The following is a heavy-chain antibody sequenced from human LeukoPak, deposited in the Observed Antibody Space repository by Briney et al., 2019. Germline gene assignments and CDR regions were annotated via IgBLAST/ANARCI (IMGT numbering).Heavy chain of an antibody. J-gene: IGHJ4*02. CDR3: AGGNYYDSSGYSPADY. Sequence: GGSLRLSCAASGFTVSSNYMSWVRQAPGKGLEWVSVIYSGGSTYYADSVKGRFTISRDNSKNTLYLQMNSLRAEDTAVYYCAGGNYYDSSGYSPADYWGQGTLVTVSS. CDR2: IYSGGST. CDR1: GFTVSSNY. D-gene: IGHD3-22*01. V-gene: IGHV3-66*01.